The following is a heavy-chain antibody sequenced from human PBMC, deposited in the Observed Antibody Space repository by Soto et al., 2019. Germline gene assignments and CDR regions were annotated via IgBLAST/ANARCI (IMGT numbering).Heavy chain of an antibody. J-gene: IGHJ6*02. CDR1: VGTFSSYA. CDR3: ARGSDTIFGVVIIPRDYYYGMDV. D-gene: IGHD3-3*01. CDR2: IIPIFGTA. Sequence: SVKVSCKASVGTFSSYAISWVRQAPGQGLEWMGGIIPIFGTANYAQKFQGRVTITADESTSTAYMELSSLRSEDTAVYYCARGSDTIFGVVIIPRDYYYGMDVWGQGPTVTVSS. V-gene: IGHV1-69*13.